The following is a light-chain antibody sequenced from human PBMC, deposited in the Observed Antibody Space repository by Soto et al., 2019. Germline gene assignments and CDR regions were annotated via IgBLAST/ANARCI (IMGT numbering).Light chain of an antibody. CDR1: QSVRGN. J-gene: IGKJ5*01. CDR2: GAS. Sequence: EIVMTQSPATLSVSPGERATLSCRASQSVRGNLAWYQQKPGQSPRLLIYGASSRAPGIPVRFSGSGSGTEFTLTISSLQSEDFAVYYCQQYNNWPFITFGQGTRLEIK. CDR3: QQYNNWPFIT. V-gene: IGKV3-15*01.